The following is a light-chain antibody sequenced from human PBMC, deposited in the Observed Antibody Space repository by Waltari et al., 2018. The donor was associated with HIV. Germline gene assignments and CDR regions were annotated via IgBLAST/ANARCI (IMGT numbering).Light chain of an antibody. CDR2: GNN. Sequence: QSVLTQPPSVSGAPGQRVTISCTGSSPNLGARHDAPWYQQLPGTAPKLLIYGNNNRPSGVPDRFSGSKSATSASLAITGIQAEDEADYYCQSYDSSLSGWVFGGGTKLTVL. CDR1: SPNLGARHD. J-gene: IGLJ3*02. V-gene: IGLV1-40*01. CDR3: QSYDSSLSGWV.